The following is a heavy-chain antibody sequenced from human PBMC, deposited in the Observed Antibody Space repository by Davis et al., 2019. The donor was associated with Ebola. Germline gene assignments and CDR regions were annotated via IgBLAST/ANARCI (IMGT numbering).Heavy chain of an antibody. V-gene: IGHV3-33*01. J-gene: IGHJ6*02. CDR3: ARPKVVAATSYYYGMDV. CDR2: IWYDGSNK. D-gene: IGHD2-15*01. Sequence: PGGSLRLSCAAPGFTFSSYGMHWVSQAPGKGLEWVAVIWYDGSNKYYADSVKGRFTISRDNSKNTLYLQMNSLRAEDTAVYYCARPKVVAATSYYYGMDVWGQGTTVTVSS. CDR1: GFTFSSYG.